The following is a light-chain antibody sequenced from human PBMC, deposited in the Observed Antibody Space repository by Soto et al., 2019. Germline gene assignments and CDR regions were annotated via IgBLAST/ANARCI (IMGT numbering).Light chain of an antibody. J-gene: IGKJ4*01. CDR1: QSVSSN. CDR3: QQYNNWPPLT. V-gene: IGKV3-15*01. Sequence: MTQSPATLSVSPGERATLSCRASQSVSSNLAWYQQNPGQAPRLLIYGASTRATGIPARFSGSGSGTEFTLTIRSLQSEDFAVYYCQQYNNWPPLTFGGGTKVEIK. CDR2: GAS.